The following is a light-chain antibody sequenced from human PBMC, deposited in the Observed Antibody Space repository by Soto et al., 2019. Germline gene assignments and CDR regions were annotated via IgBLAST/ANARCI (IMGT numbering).Light chain of an antibody. CDR1: QGIRND. CDR3: QQYNSYSGT. V-gene: IGKV1-17*01. Sequence: EIQMTQSPSSLSASVGDRVTITCRASQGIRNDLGWYQQKPGKAPKLLIYDASSLESGVPSRFSGSGSGTEFTLTISSLQPDDFATYYCQQYNSYSGTFGQGTKVDNK. J-gene: IGKJ1*01. CDR2: DAS.